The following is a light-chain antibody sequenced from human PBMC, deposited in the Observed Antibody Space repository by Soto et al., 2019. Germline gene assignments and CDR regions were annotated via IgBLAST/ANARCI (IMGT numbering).Light chain of an antibody. V-gene: IGKV3-20*01. CDR1: QVVSSSY. Sequence: EIVLTQSPGTLSLSPGESATLSCRANQVVSSSYLAWYQQKPGQAPRLLIYHASDRATGVPDRFSGSGSGTDFAHTITRLEPEDFALFYCQQYGTFPFSFGQGTKLEIK. CDR2: HAS. CDR3: QQYGTFPFS. J-gene: IGKJ2*01.